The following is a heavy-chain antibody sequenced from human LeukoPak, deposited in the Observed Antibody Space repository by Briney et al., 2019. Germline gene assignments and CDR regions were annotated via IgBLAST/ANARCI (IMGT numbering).Heavy chain of an antibody. J-gene: IGHJ4*02. CDR1: GGSVSNRHYY. CDR3: ASERWSYRSYYDF. CDR2: IYYNGSL. V-gene: IGHV4-39*07. D-gene: IGHD3-10*01. Sequence: SETLSLTCTVSGGSVSNRHYYWAWIRQPPGKGLEWIGNIYYNGSLHFSPSLESRLSISVDTSMTQFSLKLRSVTAADTAVYYCASERWSYRSYYDFRGQGVLVTVSS.